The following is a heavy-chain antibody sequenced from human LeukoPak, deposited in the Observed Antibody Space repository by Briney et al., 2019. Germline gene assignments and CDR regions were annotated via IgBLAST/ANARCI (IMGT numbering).Heavy chain of an antibody. V-gene: IGHV1-18*01. CDR2: ISAYNGNT. J-gene: IGHJ5*02. CDR1: GYTFTSYG. Sequence: ASVNVSCTASGYTFTSYGISWVRQAPGQGLEWMGWISAYNGNTNYAQKLQGRVTMTTDTSTSTAYMELRSLRSDDTAVYYCARDRRGEWERTYNWFDPWGQGTLVTVSS. D-gene: IGHD1-26*01. CDR3: ARDRRGEWERTYNWFDP.